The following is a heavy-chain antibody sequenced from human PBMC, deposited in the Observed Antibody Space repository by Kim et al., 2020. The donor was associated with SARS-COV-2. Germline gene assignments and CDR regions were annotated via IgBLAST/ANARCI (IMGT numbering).Heavy chain of an antibody. J-gene: IGHJ6*02. CDR3: ARGFPVSTFYYYYYGMDV. CDR2: INHSGST. CDR1: GGSFSGYY. Sequence: SETLSLTCAVYGGSFSGYYWSWIRQPPGKGLEWIGEINHSGSTNYNPSLKSRVTISVDTSKNQFSLKLSSVTAADTAVYYCARGFPVSTFYYYYYGMDVCGQGTTVTVSS. V-gene: IGHV4-34*01.